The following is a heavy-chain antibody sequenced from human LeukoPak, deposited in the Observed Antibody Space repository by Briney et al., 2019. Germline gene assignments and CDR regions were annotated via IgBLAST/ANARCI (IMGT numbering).Heavy chain of an antibody. CDR3: AKASLGYYYYYYMDV. CDR1: GFTFSSYG. V-gene: IGHV3-23*01. CDR2: ISGSGGST. J-gene: IGHJ6*03. D-gene: IGHD3-16*01. Sequence: PGGSLRLSCAASGFTFSSYGMSWVRQAPGKGLEWVSAISGSGGSTYYADSVKGRFTISRDNSKNTLYLQMNSLRAEDTAVYYCAKASLGYYYYYYMDVWGKGTTVTISS.